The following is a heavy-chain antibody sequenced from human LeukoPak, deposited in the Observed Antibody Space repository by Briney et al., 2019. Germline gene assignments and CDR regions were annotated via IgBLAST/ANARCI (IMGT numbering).Heavy chain of an antibody. V-gene: IGHV4-39*01. Sequence: SETLSLTCTVSGGSISSSSYYWGWIRQPPGKGLEWIGSIYYSGSTYYNPSLKSRVTISVDTSKNQFSLKLSSVTAADTAVYYCASLDIVVVPAAIHAFDIWGQGTMVTVSS. CDR1: GGSISSSSYY. CDR3: ASLDIVVVPAAIHAFDI. CDR2: IYYSGST. D-gene: IGHD2-2*03. J-gene: IGHJ3*02.